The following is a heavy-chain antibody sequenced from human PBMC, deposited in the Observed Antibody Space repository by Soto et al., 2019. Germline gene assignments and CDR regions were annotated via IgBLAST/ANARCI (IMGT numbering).Heavy chain of an antibody. CDR3: ARGDAYYDILTGYLDP. V-gene: IGHV4-30-4*01. Sequence: QVQLQESGPGLVKPSQTLSLTCTVSGGSISSGDYYWSWIRQPPGKGLEWIGYIYYSGSTYYNPSLKGRVTISVDTSKNQFSLKLSSVTAADTAVYYCARGDAYYDILTGYLDPWGQGTLVTVSS. J-gene: IGHJ5*02. CDR2: IYYSGST. D-gene: IGHD3-9*01. CDR1: GGSISSGDYY.